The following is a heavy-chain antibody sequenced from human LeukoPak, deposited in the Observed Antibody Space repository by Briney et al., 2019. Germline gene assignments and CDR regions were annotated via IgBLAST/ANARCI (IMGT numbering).Heavy chain of an antibody. J-gene: IGHJ4*02. D-gene: IGHD6-13*01. CDR3: AKDYSSSWESFDY. CDR1: GFTFDDYA. V-gene: IGHV3-9*01. CDR2: ISWNSGSI. Sequence: PGGSPRLSCAASGFTFDDYAMHWVRQAPGKGLEWVSGISWNSGSIGYADSVKGRFTISRDNAKNSLYLQMNSLRAEDTALYYCAKDYSSSWESFDYWGQGTLVTVSS.